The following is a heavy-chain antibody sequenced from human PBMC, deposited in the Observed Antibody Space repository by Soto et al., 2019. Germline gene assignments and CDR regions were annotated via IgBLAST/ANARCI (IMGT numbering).Heavy chain of an antibody. CDR1: GFTFSSYS. CDR3: AREVGSSWEDAEYFQH. V-gene: IGHV3-21*01. J-gene: IGHJ1*01. Sequence: EVQLVESGGGLVTPGGSLRLSCAASGFTFSSYSMNWVRQAPGKGLEWVSSISSSSSYIYYADSVKGRFTISRDNAKNSLYLQMNSLRAEDTAVYYCAREVGSSWEDAEYFQHWGQGTLVTVSS. D-gene: IGHD6-13*01. CDR2: ISSSSSYI.